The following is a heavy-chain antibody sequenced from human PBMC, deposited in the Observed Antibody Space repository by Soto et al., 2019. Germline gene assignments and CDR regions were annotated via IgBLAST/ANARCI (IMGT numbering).Heavy chain of an antibody. D-gene: IGHD1-26*01. Sequence: SETLSLPCNVFGGSMSSYYWNWVRQPAGRGLEWIGRIYARGDTNYNPFLKSRVTMFVDRSTNEFSLSLTSVTAADTAVYYCAGIGEEVYYGMDVWGQGTTVTVSS. CDR3: AGIGEEVYYGMDV. CDR1: GGSMSSYY. J-gene: IGHJ6*02. CDR2: IYARGDT. V-gene: IGHV4-4*07.